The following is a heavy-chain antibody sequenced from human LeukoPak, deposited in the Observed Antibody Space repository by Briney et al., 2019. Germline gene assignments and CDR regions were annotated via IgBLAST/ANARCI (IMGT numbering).Heavy chain of an antibody. CDR2: MSGSGGST. CDR3: ARASGSYYRGIDY. Sequence: GGSLRLSCAASGFTFSSYGMSWVRQAPGKGLEWVSGMSGSGGSTNYGDSVKGRFTISRDNANNSLYLQMNSLRAEDTAVYYCARASGSYYRGIDYWGQGTLVTVSS. D-gene: IGHD1-26*01. V-gene: IGHV3-23*01. CDR1: GFTFSSYG. J-gene: IGHJ4*02.